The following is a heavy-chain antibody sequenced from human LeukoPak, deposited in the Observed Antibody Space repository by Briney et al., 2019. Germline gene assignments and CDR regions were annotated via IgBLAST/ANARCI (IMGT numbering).Heavy chain of an antibody. CDR1: GFTFNNYA. V-gene: IGHV3-33*08. D-gene: IGHD3-3*01. Sequence: PGGSLRLSCAASGFTFNNYALHWVRQAPGKGLEWVAVIWYDGSNKYYADSVKGRFTISRDNSKNTLYLQMNSLRAEDTAVYYCARDSGYDFWSGYFFSPNSSEFDYWGQGTLVTVSS. CDR3: ARDSGYDFWSGYFFSPNSSEFDY. J-gene: IGHJ4*02. CDR2: IWYDGSNK.